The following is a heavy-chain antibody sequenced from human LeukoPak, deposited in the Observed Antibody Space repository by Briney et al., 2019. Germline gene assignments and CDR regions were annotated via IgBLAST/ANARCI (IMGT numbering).Heavy chain of an antibody. J-gene: IGHJ6*03. D-gene: IGHD6-19*01. CDR1: GGSISSYY. V-gene: IGHV4-59*01. CDR3: ARVKNGAVAATYYYYLDV. Sequence: SETLSLTCTVSGGSISSYYWSWIRQPPGKGLEWIGYIYYSGSTNYNPSLKSRVTISVDTSKNQFSLKLSSVTAADTAVCYCARVKNGAVAATYYYYLDVWGKGTTVTISS. CDR2: IYYSGST.